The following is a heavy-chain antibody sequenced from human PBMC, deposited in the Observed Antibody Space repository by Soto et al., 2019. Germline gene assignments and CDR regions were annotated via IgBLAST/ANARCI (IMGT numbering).Heavy chain of an antibody. J-gene: IGHJ4*02. D-gene: IGHD3-16*01. V-gene: IGHV3-23*01. CDR1: GFTFGTYA. CDR2: ISGSGGGT. Sequence: EVQLLESGGGLVQPGGSLRLSCAASGFTFGTYAMGWVRQAPGKGLEWVSGISGSGGGTYYADSVKGRFTISRDNSKNTLYLQMNSLRAEDTAVYYCARRTDYGVPRNPDFDCWGQGTLVTVSS. CDR3: ARRTDYGVPRNPDFDC.